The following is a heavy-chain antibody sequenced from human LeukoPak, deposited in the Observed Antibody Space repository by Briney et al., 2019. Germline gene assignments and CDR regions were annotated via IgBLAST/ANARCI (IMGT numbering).Heavy chain of an antibody. D-gene: IGHD3-22*01. CDR3: ARGRGDSKGTSFDF. V-gene: IGHV4-59*01. CDR1: GGSMNNYY. Sequence: PSETLSLTCTVSGGSMNNYYWSWIRQSPGKGLEWIGYIYHTGSATYKPSPKSRVTLSLDTSKNQFSLKLSSVTAADTAVYYCARGRGDSKGTSFDFWGQGTLVTVSS. J-gene: IGHJ4*02. CDR2: IYHTGSA.